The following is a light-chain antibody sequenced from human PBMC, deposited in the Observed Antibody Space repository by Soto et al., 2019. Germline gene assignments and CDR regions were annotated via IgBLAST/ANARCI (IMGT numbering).Light chain of an antibody. CDR2: EVS. CDR3: SSYTSSSTPHV. Sequence: QSALTQPASVSGSPGQSTTISCTGTSSDVGGYNYVSWYQQHPGKAPKLMIYEVSNRPSGVSNRFSGSKSGNTASLTISGLQAEDEADYYCSSYTSSSTPHVFGTGTKLTVL. CDR1: SSDVGGYNY. V-gene: IGLV2-14*01. J-gene: IGLJ1*01.